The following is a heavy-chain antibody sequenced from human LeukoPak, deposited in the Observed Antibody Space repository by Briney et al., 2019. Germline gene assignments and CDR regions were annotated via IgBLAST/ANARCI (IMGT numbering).Heavy chain of an antibody. CDR2: INHSGST. Sequence: NPSETLSLTCAVYGGSFSGYYWSWIRQPPGKGLEWIGEINHSGSTNYNPSLKSRVTISVDTSKNQFSLRLNSVTAADTAVYYCARFSQYYDSPTHYLDYWGQGILVTVSS. V-gene: IGHV4-34*01. D-gene: IGHD2/OR15-2a*01. J-gene: IGHJ4*02. CDR1: GGSFSGYY. CDR3: ARFSQYYDSPTHYLDY.